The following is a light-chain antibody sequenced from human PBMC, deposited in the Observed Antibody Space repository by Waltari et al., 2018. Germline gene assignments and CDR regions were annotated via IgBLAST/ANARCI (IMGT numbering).Light chain of an antibody. CDR1: SSDVGFYDF. CDR2: KVN. CDR3: SSYTRSSYWV. J-gene: IGLJ3*02. V-gene: IGLV2-14*01. Sequence: QSALTQPASVSGSPGQSITISCTGTSSDVGFYDFVSWFQQHPGKAPQVMIYKVNNRPPGVSTPFPGSRSGNTASLTISGLQAEDEADYYCSSYTRSSYWVFGGGTQLTVL.